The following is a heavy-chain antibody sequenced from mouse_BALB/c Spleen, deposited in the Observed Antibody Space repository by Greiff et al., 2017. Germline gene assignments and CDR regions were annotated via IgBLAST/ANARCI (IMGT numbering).Heavy chain of an antibody. V-gene: IGHV5-6-2*01. CDR3: ARQEFITTAWFAY. CDR2: INSNGGST. Sequence: EVQLVESGGGLVKLGGSLKLSCAASGFTFSSYYMSWVRQTPEKRLELVAAINSNGGSTYYPDTVKGRFTISRDNAKNTLYLQMSSLKSEDTALYYCARQEFITTAWFAYWGQGTLVTVSA. CDR1: GFTFSSYY. J-gene: IGHJ3*01. D-gene: IGHD1-2*01.